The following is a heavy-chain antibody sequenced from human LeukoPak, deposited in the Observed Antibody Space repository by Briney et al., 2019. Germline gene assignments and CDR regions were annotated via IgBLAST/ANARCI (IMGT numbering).Heavy chain of an antibody. CDR3: ARSYDSSGYYYLTTTYYFDY. D-gene: IGHD3-22*01. Sequence: PSETLSLTCTVSGGSISSYYWSWIRQPAGKGLEWIGRIYTSGSTNYNPSLKSRVTMSVDTSKNQFSLKLSSVTAADTAVYYCARSYDSSGYYYLTTTYYFDYWGQGTLVTVSS. CDR2: IYTSGST. V-gene: IGHV4-4*07. J-gene: IGHJ4*02. CDR1: GGSISSYY.